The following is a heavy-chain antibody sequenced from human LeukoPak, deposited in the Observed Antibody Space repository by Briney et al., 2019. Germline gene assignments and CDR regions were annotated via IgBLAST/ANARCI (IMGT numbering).Heavy chain of an antibody. CDR3: AEMADAAFGV. CDR1: GDTFSGYY. J-gene: IGHJ3*01. D-gene: IGHD2-8*01. CDR2: MNPKSGGT. Sequence: GASVKVSCKASGDTFSGYYVHWVRQAPGQGLEWMGWMNPKSGGTNYAQKFQGRVTMTREMSISTAYMELSRLRSDDTAVYYCAEMADAAFGVWGQGTMVTVSS. V-gene: IGHV1-2*02.